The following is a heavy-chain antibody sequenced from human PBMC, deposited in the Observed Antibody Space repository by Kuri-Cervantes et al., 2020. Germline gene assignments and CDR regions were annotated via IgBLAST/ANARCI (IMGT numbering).Heavy chain of an antibody. CDR1: GGTFSSYT. CDR2: INPNSGGT. CDR3: ARIKLWSYGNADY. D-gene: IGHD2-8*01. V-gene: IGHV1-2*02. Sequence: ASVKVSCKASGGTFSSYTISGVRQAPGQGLEWMGWINPNSGGTNYAQKFQGRVTMTRDTSISTAYMELSRLRSDDTAVYYCARIKLWSYGNADYWGQGTLVTVSS. J-gene: IGHJ4*02.